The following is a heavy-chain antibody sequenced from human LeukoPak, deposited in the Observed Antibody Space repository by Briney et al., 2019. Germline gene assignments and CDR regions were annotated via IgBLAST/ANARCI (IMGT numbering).Heavy chain of an antibody. V-gene: IGHV3-30-3*01. CDR1: GFIFSNYA. CDR3: ARDEAYYDTSGSFYYYIMDV. D-gene: IGHD3-22*01. Sequence: GGSLRLSCAASGFIFSNYAIHWVRQAPGKGLEWVAFISFEGNNKYYADSVKGRFTISRDDSKNTLYLQMSSLRADDTALYYCARDEAYYDTSGSFYYYIMDVWGQGTTVTVSS. J-gene: IGHJ6*02. CDR2: ISFEGNNK.